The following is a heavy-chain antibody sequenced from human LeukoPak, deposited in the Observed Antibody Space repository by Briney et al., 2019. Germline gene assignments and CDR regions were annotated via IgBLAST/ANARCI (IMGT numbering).Heavy chain of an antibody. Sequence: PSETLSLTCTVSGGSISSSSYYWGWIRQPPGKGLEWIGSIYYSGSTYYNPSLKSRVTISVDTSKNQFSLKLSSVTAADTAVYYCARRRAGLYYDILTGYFDHWGQGTLVTVSS. CDR2: IYYSGST. J-gene: IGHJ4*02. V-gene: IGHV4-39*01. CDR3: ARRRAGLYYDILTGYFDH. D-gene: IGHD3-9*01. CDR1: GGSISSSSYY.